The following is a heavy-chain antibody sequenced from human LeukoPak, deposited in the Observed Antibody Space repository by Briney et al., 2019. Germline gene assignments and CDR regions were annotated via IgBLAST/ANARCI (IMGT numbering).Heavy chain of an antibody. V-gene: IGHV1-2*06. J-gene: IGHJ4*02. CDR2: INPNSGGT. Sequence: GASVKVSCKASGYTFTGYYMHWVRQAPGQGLEWMGRINPNSGGTNYAQKFQGRVTMTRDTSISTAYMELSRLRSDDTAVYYCERDPPRVTTWQNVEYWGQGTLVTVSS. D-gene: IGHD4-17*01. CDR1: GYTFTGYY. CDR3: ERDPPRVTTWQNVEY.